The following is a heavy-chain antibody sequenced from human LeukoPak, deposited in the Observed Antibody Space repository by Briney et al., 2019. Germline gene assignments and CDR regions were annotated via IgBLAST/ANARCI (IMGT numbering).Heavy chain of an antibody. V-gene: IGHV3-23*01. Sequence: GGSLRLSCAASGFTFSNYAMSWVRQAPGKGLEWVSVLSGSGDSTYYAESVKGRFTISRDNSGNTLYLQMNSLRAEDTAVYYCAKYDRIGAYCSSTSCPYFDSWGQGTLVTVSS. J-gene: IGHJ4*02. D-gene: IGHD2-2*01. CDR2: LSGSGDST. CDR3: AKYDRIGAYCSSTSCPYFDS. CDR1: GFTFSNYA.